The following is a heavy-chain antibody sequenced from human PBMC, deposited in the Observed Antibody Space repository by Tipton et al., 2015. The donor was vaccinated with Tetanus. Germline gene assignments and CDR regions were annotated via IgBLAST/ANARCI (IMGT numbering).Heavy chain of an antibody. D-gene: IGHD6-25*01. CDR2: IYTSVST. CDR3: ARMQRYGMDV. CDR1: GGSISSYY. Sequence: TLSLTCTVSGGSISSYYWSWIRQPAGKGLEWIGRIYTSVSTNYNPSLKSRLTMSVDTSKNQFSLRLNSVTAADTAVYYCARMQRYGMDVWGQGTTVTVSS. V-gene: IGHV4-4*07. J-gene: IGHJ6*02.